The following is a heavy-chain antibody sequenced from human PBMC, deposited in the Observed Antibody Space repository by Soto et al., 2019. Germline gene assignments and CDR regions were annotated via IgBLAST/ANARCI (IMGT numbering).Heavy chain of an antibody. Sequence: PSETLSLTCTVSGGSISSYYWSWIRQPAGKGLEWIGRIYTSGSTNYNPSLKSRVTMSVDTSKNQFSLKLSSVTAADTAVYYCARDLENRDYYYGMDVWGQGTTVTVSS. CDR3: ARDLENRDYYYGMDV. CDR1: GGSISSYY. J-gene: IGHJ6*02. V-gene: IGHV4-4*07. CDR2: IYTSGST. D-gene: IGHD3-10*01.